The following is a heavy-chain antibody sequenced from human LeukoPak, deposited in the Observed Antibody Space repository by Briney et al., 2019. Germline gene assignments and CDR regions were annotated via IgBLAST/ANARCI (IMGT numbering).Heavy chain of an antibody. CDR1: GLSFGDYG. CDR3: TASDHLYCSSSSCHFDY. D-gene: IGHD2-15*01. V-gene: IGHV3-49*04. Sequence: GRSLRLSCTVSGLSFGDYGMSWVRQAPGKGLEWVSLIQSKTYGEGTMYAASVRGRFTISRDDSRSTAYLQMNSLKTEDTAVYYCTASDHLYCSSSSCHFDYWGQGTLATVAS. CDR2: IQSKTYGEGT. J-gene: IGHJ4*02.